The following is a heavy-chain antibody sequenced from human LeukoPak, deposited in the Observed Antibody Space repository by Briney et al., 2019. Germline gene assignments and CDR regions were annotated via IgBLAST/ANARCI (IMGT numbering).Heavy chain of an antibody. D-gene: IGHD2-2*01. V-gene: IGHV4-59*12. J-gene: IGHJ4*02. CDR3: ARLRDIVVVPAAIRGYYFDY. Sequence: SETLSLTCTVSGGSISSYYWSWIRQPPGKGLEWIGYIYYSGSTNYNPSLKSRVTISVDTSKNQFSLKLSSVTAADTAVYYCARLRDIVVVPAAIRGYYFDYWGQGTLVTVSS. CDR1: GGSISSYY. CDR2: IYYSGST.